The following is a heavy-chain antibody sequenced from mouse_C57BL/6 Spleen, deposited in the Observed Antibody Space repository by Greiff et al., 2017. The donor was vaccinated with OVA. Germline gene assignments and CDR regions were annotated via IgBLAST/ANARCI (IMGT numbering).Heavy chain of an antibody. CDR2: INPSRGYT. CDR3: ARGDYGSSYEFAY. D-gene: IGHD1-1*01. CDR1: GYTFTSYW. J-gene: IGHJ3*01. V-gene: IGHV1-7*01. Sequence: QVQLKQSGAELAKPGASVKLSCKASGYTFTSYWMHWVKQRPGQGLEWIGYINPSRGYTQSNQKFKDKATLTADKSSSTAYMQLSSLTYEDSAVYYCARGDYGSSYEFAYWGQGTLVTVSA.